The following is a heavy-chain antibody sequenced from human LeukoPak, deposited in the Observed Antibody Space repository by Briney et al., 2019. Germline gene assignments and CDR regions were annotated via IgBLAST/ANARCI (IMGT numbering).Heavy chain of an antibody. V-gene: IGHV4-59*11. D-gene: IGHD3-10*01. Sequence: SETLSLTCTVSGGSISSHYWSWIRQPPGKGLEWIGYIYYSGSTNYNPSLKSRVTISVDTSKNQFSLKLSSVTAGERGVYYCARDTVTMVRGVIIDYYYYMNVWGKGTTVTVSS. CDR3: ARDTVTMVRGVIIDYYYYMNV. J-gene: IGHJ6*03. CDR2: IYYSGST. CDR1: GGSISSHY.